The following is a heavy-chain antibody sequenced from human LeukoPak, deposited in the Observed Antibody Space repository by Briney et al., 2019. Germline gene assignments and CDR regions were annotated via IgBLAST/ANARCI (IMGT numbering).Heavy chain of an antibody. V-gene: IGHV4-59*08. D-gene: IGHD3-3*01. J-gene: IGHJ6*02. CDR1: GGSISSYY. CDR3: ARHPGPNQSDFWSGYYTDGYGMDV. CDR2: IYYSGTT. Sequence: PSETLSLTCTVSGGSISSYYWSWIQQPPGKGLEWIGYIYYSGTTNYNPSLKSRVTISVDTSKNQFSLKLSSVTAADTAVYYCARHPGPNQSDFWSGYYTDGYGMDVWGQGTTVTVSS.